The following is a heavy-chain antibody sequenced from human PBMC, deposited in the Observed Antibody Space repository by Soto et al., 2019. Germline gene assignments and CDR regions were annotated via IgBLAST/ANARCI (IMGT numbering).Heavy chain of an antibody. Sequence: ASVRVSCKASGYTLASYGISWLRRAPGQGLEWMGWISAYNGNTNYAQKLQGRVTMPTDTSTSTAYMELRSLRSDDTAVYYCARSDRYSSGWYFDYWGQGTLVTVSP. CDR2: ISAYNGNT. D-gene: IGHD6-19*01. CDR3: ARSDRYSSGWYFDY. CDR1: GYTLASYG. V-gene: IGHV1-18*01. J-gene: IGHJ4*02.